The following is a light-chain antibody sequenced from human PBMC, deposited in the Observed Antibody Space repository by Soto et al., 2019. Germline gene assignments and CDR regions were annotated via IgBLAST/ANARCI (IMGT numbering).Light chain of an antibody. CDR3: QQYDGSRS. Sequence: EIVLTQSPDTLSLSPGERATLSCRASQSVSSSYLAWYQQKPGQAPRLLIYGASSRATGIPDRFSGGGSGTDFTLTISRLEPEDFAVYYCQQYDGSRSFRQGTKVDIK. J-gene: IGKJ1*01. V-gene: IGKV3-20*01. CDR2: GAS. CDR1: QSVSSSY.